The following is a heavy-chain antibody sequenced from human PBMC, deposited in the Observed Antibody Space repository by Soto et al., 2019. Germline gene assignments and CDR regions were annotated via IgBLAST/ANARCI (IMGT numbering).Heavy chain of an antibody. J-gene: IGHJ3*02. Sequence: LETLSLTCTVSGGSISSSSYYWGWIRQPPGKGLEWIGSIYYSGSTYYNPPLKSRVTISVDTSKNQFSLKLSSVTAADTAVYYCARPRAVTTKGAFDIWGQGTMVTVSS. CDR1: GGSISSSSYY. V-gene: IGHV4-39*01. CDR2: IYYSGST. CDR3: ARPRAVTTKGAFDI. D-gene: IGHD4-17*01.